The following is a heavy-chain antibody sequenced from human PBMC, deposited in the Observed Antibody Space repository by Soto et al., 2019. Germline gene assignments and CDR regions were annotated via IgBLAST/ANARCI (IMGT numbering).Heavy chain of an antibody. D-gene: IGHD3-10*01. CDR1: GFTFSSYW. J-gene: IGHJ4*02. CDR3: ASRSLWFGEFYDY. V-gene: IGHV3-7*03. CDR2: IKQDGSEK. Sequence: GALRLSCAASGFTFSSYWMSWVRQAPGKGLEWVANIKQDGSEKCYVDSVKGRFTISRDNAKNSLYLQMNSLRAEDTAVYYCASRSLWFGEFYDYWGQGTLVTVSS.